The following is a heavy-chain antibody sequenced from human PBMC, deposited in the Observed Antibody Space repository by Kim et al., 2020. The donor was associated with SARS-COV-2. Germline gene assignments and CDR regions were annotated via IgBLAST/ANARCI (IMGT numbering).Heavy chain of an antibody. V-gene: IGHV3-53*01. CDR1: GFTVSSNY. CDR2: IYSGGST. CDR3: ARDFPSRIAVAGKPPGDYYYYYGMDV. J-gene: IGHJ6*02. Sequence: GGSLRLSCAASGFTVSSNYMSWVRQAPGKGLEWVSVIYSGGSTYYADSVKGRFTISRDNSKNTLYLQMNSLRAEDTAVYYCARDFPSRIAVAGKPPGDYYYYYGMDVWGQGTTVTVSS. D-gene: IGHD6-19*01.